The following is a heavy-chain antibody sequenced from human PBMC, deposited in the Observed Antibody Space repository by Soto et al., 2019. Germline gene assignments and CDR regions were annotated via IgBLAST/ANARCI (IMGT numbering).Heavy chain of an antibody. CDR3: ASLLRGYSGTGDY. CDR1: GGTFSSSA. Sequence: QVQLVQSGAEVKKPGSSVKVSCNASGGTFSSSAISWVRQAPGQGLEWMGGIIPIFGTANYAQKFQGRVTITADESTSTAYMELSSLRSEDTAVYYCASLLRGYSGTGDYWGQGTLVTVSS. J-gene: IGHJ4*02. V-gene: IGHV1-69*12. D-gene: IGHD5-12*01. CDR2: IIPIFGTA.